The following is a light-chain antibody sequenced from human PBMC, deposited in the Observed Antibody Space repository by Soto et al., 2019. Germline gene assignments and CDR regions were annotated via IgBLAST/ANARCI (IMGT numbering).Light chain of an antibody. CDR2: DNF. Sequence: QSVLTQPPSVSGAPGQRVTISCTGSSSNIGAGYDVHWYQHLPGTAPKLLIYDNFNRPSGVPARFSASKSGTSASLAITGLQAEDEADYYCQSYDSSLVGSVFGGGTQLTVL. CDR3: QSYDSSLVGSV. CDR1: SSNIGAGYD. J-gene: IGLJ7*01. V-gene: IGLV1-40*01.